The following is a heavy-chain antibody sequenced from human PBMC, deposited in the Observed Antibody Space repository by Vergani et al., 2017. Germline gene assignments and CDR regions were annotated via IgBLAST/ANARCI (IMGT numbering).Heavy chain of an antibody. CDR1: GGSISSYY. J-gene: IGHJ4*02. CDR2: IYYSGST. V-gene: IGHV4-59*01. Sequence: QVQLQESGPGLVKPSETLSLTCTVSGGSISSYYWSWIRQPPGKGLEWIGYIYYSGSTNYNPSLKSRVTISVDTSKNQFSLKLSSVTAADTAVYYCARGGLAVAGTGGRFDYWGQGTLVTVSS. D-gene: IGHD6-19*01. CDR3: ARGGLAVAGTGGRFDY.